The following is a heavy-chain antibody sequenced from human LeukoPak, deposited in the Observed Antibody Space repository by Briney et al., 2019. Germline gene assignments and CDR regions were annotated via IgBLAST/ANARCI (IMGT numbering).Heavy chain of an antibody. D-gene: IGHD3-10*01. CDR3: ARIYGSGSYTNWFDP. CDR1: GGSISTSTYY. CDR2: IKHRGST. Sequence: SETLSLTCTVSGGSISTSTYYWSWIRQPPGKGLEWIGEIKHRGSTNYNPSLKSRVTISLDTSKNQFSLRLSSVTAADTAVYYCARIYGSGSYTNWFDPWGQGALVTVSS. V-gene: IGHV4-39*01. J-gene: IGHJ5*02.